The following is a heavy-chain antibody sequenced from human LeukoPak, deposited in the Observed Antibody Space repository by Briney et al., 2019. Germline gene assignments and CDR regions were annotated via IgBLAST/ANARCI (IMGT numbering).Heavy chain of an antibody. V-gene: IGHV1-69*04. J-gene: IGHJ5*02. D-gene: IGHD3-22*01. Sequence: GSSVKVSCKASGGTFSSYTISWVRQAPGQGLEWMGRIIPILGIANYAQKFQGRVTITADKSPSTAYMELSSLRSEDTAVYYCARERKTYYYDSSGYPLGFDPWGQGTLVTVSS. CDR2: IIPILGIA. CDR3: ARERKTYYYDSSGYPLGFDP. CDR1: GGTFSSYT.